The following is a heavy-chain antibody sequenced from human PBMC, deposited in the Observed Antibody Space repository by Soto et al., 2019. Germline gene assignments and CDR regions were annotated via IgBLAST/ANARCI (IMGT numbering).Heavy chain of an antibody. CDR1: GFTFSSYS. V-gene: IGHV3-21*01. D-gene: IGHD3-22*01. J-gene: IGHJ4*02. CDR2: ISSSSSYI. Sequence: GGFLRLSCAASGFTFSSYSMNWVRQAPGKGLEWVSSISSSSSYIYYADSVKGRFTIPRDNAKNSLYLQMNSLRAEDTAVYYCARGDRGGYYYDSSGTANFDYWGQGTLVTVSS. CDR3: ARGDRGGYYYDSSGTANFDY.